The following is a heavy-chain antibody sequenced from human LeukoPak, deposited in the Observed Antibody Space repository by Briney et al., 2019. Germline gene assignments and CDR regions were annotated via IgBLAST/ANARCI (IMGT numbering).Heavy chain of an antibody. CDR3: ARRGGSSSRRSPIDY. V-gene: IGHV3-7*01. D-gene: IGHD6-6*01. Sequence: GGSLRLSCAASGFTFSSYLMSWVRQAPGKGPEWVANIKQDGSQRYYVGSVRGRFTISRDNAKNSLFLQMNGLRAEDTAVYYCARRGGSSSRRSPIDYWGQGTLVTVSS. CDR1: GFTFSSYL. CDR2: IKQDGSQR. J-gene: IGHJ4*02.